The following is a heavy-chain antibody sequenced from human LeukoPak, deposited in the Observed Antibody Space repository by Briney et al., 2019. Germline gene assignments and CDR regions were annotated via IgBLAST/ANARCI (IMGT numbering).Heavy chain of an antibody. CDR1: GFTFSSYA. J-gene: IGHJ4*02. D-gene: IGHD1-14*01. V-gene: IGHV3-23*01. Sequence: GGSLRLSCAAPGFTFSSYAMSWVRQAPGRGLEWVSAISGSGASTYYADSVKGRFTISRDNSKNTLSLQMSSLRAEDTAVYYCAKTLARHGTFDYWGQGTLVTVSS. CDR3: AKTLARHGTFDY. CDR2: ISGSGAST.